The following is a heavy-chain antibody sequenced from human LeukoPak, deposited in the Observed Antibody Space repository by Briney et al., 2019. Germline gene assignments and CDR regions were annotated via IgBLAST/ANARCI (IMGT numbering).Heavy chain of an antibody. J-gene: IGHJ5*02. CDR1: GGSFSGYY. CDR2: INHSGST. Sequence: PSETLSLTCAVYGGSFSGYYWSWIRQPPGKGLEWIGEINHSGSTNYNPSLKSRVTISVDTSKNQSSLKLSSVTAADTAVYYCARAKLYYYGSGSPRWFDPWGQGTLVTVSS. D-gene: IGHD3-10*01. V-gene: IGHV4-34*01. CDR3: ARAKLYYYGSGSPRWFDP.